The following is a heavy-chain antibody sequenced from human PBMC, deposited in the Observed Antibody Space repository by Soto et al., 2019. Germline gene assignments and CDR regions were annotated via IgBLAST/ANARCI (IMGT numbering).Heavy chain of an antibody. CDR3: AKDRDSSGWFSGYYYGVDV. J-gene: IGHJ6*02. D-gene: IGHD6-19*01. CDR1: GFTLSSGA. CDR2: ISGRDTST. Sequence: PGGSLRLSCAASGFTLSSGAMSWVRQAPGKGLEWVSGISGRDTSTWYADSVRGRFTISRDNSKNTLSLQVSSLRPEDTAVYYCAKDRDSSGWFSGYYYGVDVWGQGTTVTVSS. V-gene: IGHV3-23*01.